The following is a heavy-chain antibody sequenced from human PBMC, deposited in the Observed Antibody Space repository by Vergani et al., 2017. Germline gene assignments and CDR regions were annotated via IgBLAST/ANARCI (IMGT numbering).Heavy chain of an antibody. J-gene: IGHJ4*02. Sequence: QVQLQESGPGLVKPSQTLSLTCTVSGGSISRGGYYWSWIRQHPGKGLEWIGYIYYSGSPYYNPSLKSLVTISVDTSKNQFSLKLSSVTAADTAVYYCARGVSGGDYVDYWGQGTLVTVSS. V-gene: IGHV4-31*01. CDR2: IYYSGSP. CDR3: ARGVSGGDYVDY. CDR1: GGSISRGGYY. D-gene: IGHD4-17*01.